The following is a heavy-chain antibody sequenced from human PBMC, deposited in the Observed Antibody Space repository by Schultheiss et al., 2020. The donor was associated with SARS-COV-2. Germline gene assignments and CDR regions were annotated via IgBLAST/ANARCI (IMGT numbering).Heavy chain of an antibody. Sequence: ASVKVSCKPSGYTFTGYYMHWVRQAPGQGLEWMGWINPNSGGTNYAQKFQGRVTMTRDTSISTAYMELSRLRSDDTAVYYCARAGYCSSTSCYHDAFDIWGQGTMVTVSS. J-gene: IGHJ3*02. CDR1: GYTFTGYY. CDR2: INPNSGGT. D-gene: IGHD2-2*01. CDR3: ARAGYCSSTSCYHDAFDI. V-gene: IGHV1-2*02.